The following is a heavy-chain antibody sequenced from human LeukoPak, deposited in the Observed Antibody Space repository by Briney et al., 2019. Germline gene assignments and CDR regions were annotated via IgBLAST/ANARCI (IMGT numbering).Heavy chain of an antibody. J-gene: IGHJ4*02. D-gene: IGHD3-10*01. CDR2: IYYSGST. Sequence: SETLSLTCTVSGGSISSSSYYWGWIRQPPGKGLEWIGSIYYSGSTYYNPSLKSRVTISVDTSKNQFSLKLSSVTAADTAVYYCARHSPPSGNVLLWFGELPPPDYWGQGTLVTVSS. V-gene: IGHV4-39*01. CDR1: GGSISSSSYY. CDR3: ARHSPPSGNVLLWFGELPPPDY.